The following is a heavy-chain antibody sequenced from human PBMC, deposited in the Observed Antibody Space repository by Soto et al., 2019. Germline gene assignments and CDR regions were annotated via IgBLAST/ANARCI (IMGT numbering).Heavy chain of an antibody. J-gene: IGHJ4*02. V-gene: IGHV4-30-4*01. Sequence: SETLSLTCTVSGGSISSGDYYWSWIRQPPGKGLEWIGYIYYSGSTYYNPSLKSRVTISVDTSKNQFSLKLSSVTAADTAVYYCAREPYYYDSSGYYYREDRGVFSYYFDYWGQGTLVTVSS. CDR1: GGSISSGDYY. CDR2: IYYSGST. D-gene: IGHD3-22*01. CDR3: AREPYYYDSSGYYYREDRGVFSYYFDY.